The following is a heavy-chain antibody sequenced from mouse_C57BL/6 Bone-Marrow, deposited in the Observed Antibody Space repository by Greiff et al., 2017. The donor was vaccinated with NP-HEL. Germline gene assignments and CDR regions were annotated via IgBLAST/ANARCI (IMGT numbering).Heavy chain of an antibody. J-gene: IGHJ3*01. D-gene: IGHD2-1*01. CDR2: IYPGDGDT. CDR1: GYAFSSYW. CDR3: AREGNYVAWFAY. Sequence: QVQLKESGAELVKPGASEKISCKASGYAFSSYWMNWVKQRPGKGLEWIGQIYPGDGDTNYNGKFKGKATLTADKSSSTAYMQLSSLTSEDSAVYFCAREGNYVAWFAYWGQGTLVTVSA. V-gene: IGHV1-80*01.